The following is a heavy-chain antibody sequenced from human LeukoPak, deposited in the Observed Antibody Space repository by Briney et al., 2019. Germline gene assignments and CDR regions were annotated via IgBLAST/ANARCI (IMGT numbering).Heavy chain of an antibody. D-gene: IGHD2-21*01. V-gene: IGHV3-30-3*01. CDR2: ISYDGSNK. Sequence: PGGSLRLSCAASGFTFSSYAMSWVRQAPSQELEWVAVISYDGSNKYYADSVKGRFTISRDNSKNTLYLQMNSLRAEDTAVYYCARGVVVKGMDVWGQGTTVTVSS. CDR3: ARGVVVKGMDV. CDR1: GFTFSSYA. J-gene: IGHJ6*02.